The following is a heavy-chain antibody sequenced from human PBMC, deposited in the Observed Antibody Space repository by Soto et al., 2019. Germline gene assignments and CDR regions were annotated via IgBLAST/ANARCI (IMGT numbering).Heavy chain of an antibody. CDR3: ARDLYEVGAAGNWFDP. D-gene: IGHD1-26*01. CDR2: INSDGSST. CDR1: GFTFSSYW. V-gene: IGHV3-74*01. J-gene: IGHJ5*02. Sequence: QSSETVRLSXAASGFTFSSYWMHWVRQAPGKGLVWVSRINSDGSSTSYADSVKGRFTISRDNAKNTLYLQMNSLRAEDTAVYYCARDLYEVGAAGNWFDPWGQGTLVTVSS.